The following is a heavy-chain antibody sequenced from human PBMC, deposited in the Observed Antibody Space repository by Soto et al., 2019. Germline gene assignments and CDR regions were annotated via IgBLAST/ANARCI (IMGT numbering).Heavy chain of an antibody. D-gene: IGHD1-1*01. J-gene: IGHJ5*02. CDR1: GYTFTRSG. Sequence: ASVKVSCKASGYTFTRSGISWVRQAPGQGLEWMGWISTYNGDTNYAQTFQGRVTMTTDTSTSTVYMELRSLRSDDTAVYYCAKRSPSWRFDPWGQGTLVTVSS. V-gene: IGHV1-18*01. CDR3: AKRSPSWRFDP. CDR2: ISTYNGDT.